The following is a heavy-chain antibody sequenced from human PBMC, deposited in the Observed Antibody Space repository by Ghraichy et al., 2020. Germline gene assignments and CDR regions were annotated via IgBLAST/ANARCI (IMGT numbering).Heavy chain of an antibody. CDR3: AMAKRDPPYYYYYYNVDV. V-gene: IGHV1-18*04. J-gene: IGHJ6*02. Sequence: ASVKVSCKTASDTFNSHATCREREGPVQGVKKMGWISAYTGNTNYVEKLQGRVIMTTDTSKSTAYMELRSLRSDDTAVYYCAMAKRDPPYYYYYYNVDVWGQGTTVTVSS. CDR1: SDTFNSHA. CDR2: ISAYTGNT.